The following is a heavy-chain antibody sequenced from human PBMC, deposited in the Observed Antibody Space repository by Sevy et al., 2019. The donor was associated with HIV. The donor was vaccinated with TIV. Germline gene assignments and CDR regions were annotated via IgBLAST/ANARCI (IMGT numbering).Heavy chain of an antibody. Sequence: GGSLRLSCAASGFTFSSYWMSWVRQAPGKGLEWVANIKQDGSEKYYVDSVKGRFTISRDNAKNSLYLQTNSLRAEDTAVYYCARGSGYCSGGSYYHEAYYGMDVWGQGTTVTVSS. J-gene: IGHJ6*02. D-gene: IGHD2-15*01. V-gene: IGHV3-7*01. CDR3: ARGSGYCSGGSYYHEAYYGMDV. CDR1: GFTFSSYW. CDR2: IKQDGSEK.